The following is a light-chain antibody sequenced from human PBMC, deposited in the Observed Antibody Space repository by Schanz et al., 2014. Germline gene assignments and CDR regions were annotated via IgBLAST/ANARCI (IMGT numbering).Light chain of an antibody. CDR1: QRISNID. V-gene: IGKV3-20*01. Sequence: ETVLTQSPGTLSLSPGERATLSCRASQRISNIDLAWYQQKPGQAPNLLVYGASRRATGVPDRFSGSGSGTDFTLPISAVEHEDFAVYYCQHYSVSPLFGQGTRVEI. J-gene: IGKJ1*01. CDR2: GAS. CDR3: QHYSVSPL.